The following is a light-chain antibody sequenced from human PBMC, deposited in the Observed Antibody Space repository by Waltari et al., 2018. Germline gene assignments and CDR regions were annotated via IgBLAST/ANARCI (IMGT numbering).Light chain of an antibody. Sequence: QSALTQPASVSGSPGQSITISCTGSSSDVGRYNHVSWYQQRPNKAPEVIIYEVSKRPSGLSNRFSGSKSGNTASLTISGLQAEDEADYYCCSYAGSSSFVIFGGGTKLTVL. CDR1: SSDVGRYNH. V-gene: IGLV2-23*02. J-gene: IGLJ2*01. CDR3: CSYAGSSSFVI. CDR2: EVS.